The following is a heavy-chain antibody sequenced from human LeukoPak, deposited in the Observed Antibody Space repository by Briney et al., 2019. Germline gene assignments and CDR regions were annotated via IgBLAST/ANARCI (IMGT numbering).Heavy chain of an antibody. CDR1: GYTFTSYG. Sequence: ASVKVSCKASGYTFTSYGISWVRQAPGQGLEHMGWISVYKGNTNYTQKLQGRVTMTTDTSTSTAYMELRSLRSDDTAVYYCARLILFGGLRPPAVDYWGQGPLATVPS. CDR3: ARLILFGGLRPPAVDY. D-gene: IGHD3-3*01. J-gene: IGHJ4*02. V-gene: IGHV1-18*01. CDR2: ISVYKGNT.